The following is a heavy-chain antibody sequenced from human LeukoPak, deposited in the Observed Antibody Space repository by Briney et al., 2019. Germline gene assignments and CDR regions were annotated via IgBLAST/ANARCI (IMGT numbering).Heavy chain of an antibody. J-gene: IGHJ4*02. CDR1: GFTFSSYG. V-gene: IGHV3-30*02. Sequence: PGGSLRLSCAASGFTFSSYGMHWVRQAPGKGLGWVSFIRYDGSNEYYADSVKGRFTISIDNSKNTLYLQMNSLRAEDTAVYYCARAGPSSSWHQFDYWGQGTLVTVSS. CDR3: ARAGPSSSWHQFDY. D-gene: IGHD6-13*01. CDR2: IRYDGSNE.